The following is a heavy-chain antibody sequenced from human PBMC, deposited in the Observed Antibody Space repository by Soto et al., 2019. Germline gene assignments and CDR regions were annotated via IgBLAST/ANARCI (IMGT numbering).Heavy chain of an antibody. J-gene: IGHJ6*03. D-gene: IGHD2-15*01. Sequence: GASVKVSCKASGYTFTSYAMHWVRQAPGQRLEWMGWINAGNGNTKYSQKFQGRVTITRDTSASTAYMELSSLRSEDTAVYYCARADIVVVVAATRSPNYYYYMDVWGKGTTVTVSS. CDR3: ARADIVVVVAATRSPNYYYYMDV. CDR2: INAGNGNT. V-gene: IGHV1-3*01. CDR1: GYTFTSYA.